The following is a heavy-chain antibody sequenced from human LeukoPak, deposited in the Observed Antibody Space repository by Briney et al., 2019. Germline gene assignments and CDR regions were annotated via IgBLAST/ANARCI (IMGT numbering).Heavy chain of an antibody. D-gene: IGHD6-19*01. CDR2: ISYDGSNK. J-gene: IGHJ4*02. CDR1: GFTFSSYA. CDR3: ARDEVARGWKILDY. Sequence: GGSLRLSCAASGFTFSSYAMHWVRQAPGKGREWVAVISYDGSNKYYADSVKGRFTISRDNSKNTLYLQMNSLRAEETAVYYCARDEVARGWKILDYWGQGTLVTVSS. V-gene: IGHV3-30-3*01.